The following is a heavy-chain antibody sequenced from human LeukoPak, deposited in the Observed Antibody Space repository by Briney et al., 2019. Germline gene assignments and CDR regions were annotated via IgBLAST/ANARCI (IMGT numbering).Heavy chain of an antibody. Sequence: ASVKVSCKSSGYTFTGYFMHWVRQAPGQGLEWMGWINPNSGGTNYAQKFQGRVTMTRDTSISTAYMELSRLRSDDTAVYYCASSIVYCSSTSCYFNWGQGTLVAVSS. D-gene: IGHD2-2*01. J-gene: IGHJ4*02. CDR2: INPNSGGT. CDR3: ASSIVYCSSTSCYFN. CDR1: GYTFTGYF. V-gene: IGHV1-2*02.